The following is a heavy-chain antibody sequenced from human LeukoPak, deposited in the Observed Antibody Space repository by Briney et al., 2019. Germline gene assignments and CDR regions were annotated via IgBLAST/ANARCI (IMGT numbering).Heavy chain of an antibody. J-gene: IGHJ4*02. CDR2: INPNSGGT. CDR1: GYTFTGYY. CDR3: AATKRYSSSWYGTLDY. V-gene: IGHV1-2*02. D-gene: IGHD6-13*01. Sequence: ASVTVSCKASGYTFTGYYMHWVRQAPGQGLEWMGWINPNSGGTNYAQKFQGRVTMTRDTSISTAYMELSRLRSDDTAVYYCAATKRYSSSWYGTLDYWGQGTLVTVSS.